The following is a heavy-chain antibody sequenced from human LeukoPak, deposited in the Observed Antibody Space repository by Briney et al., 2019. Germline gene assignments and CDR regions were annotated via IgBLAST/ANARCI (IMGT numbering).Heavy chain of an antibody. CDR3: ARASHYYGSNAFDI. Sequence: ASVKVSCKASGYTFSSYGISWVRQAPGQGLEWMGWISGYGGDINYAQKFQGRVTMTTDTSTTTAYMELRSLRFDDTAVYYCARASHYYGSNAFDIWGQGTMVTVSS. CDR2: ISGYGGDI. D-gene: IGHD3-10*01. J-gene: IGHJ3*02. CDR1: GYTFSSYG. V-gene: IGHV1-18*01.